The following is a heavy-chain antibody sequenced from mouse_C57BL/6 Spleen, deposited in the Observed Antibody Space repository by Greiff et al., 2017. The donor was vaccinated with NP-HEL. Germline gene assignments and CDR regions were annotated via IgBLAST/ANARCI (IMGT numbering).Heavy chain of an antibody. V-gene: IGHV1-50*01. CDR2: IDPSDSYT. D-gene: IGHD1-1*01. J-gene: IGHJ1*03. Sequence: VQLQQPGAELVKPGASVKLSCKASGYTFTSYWMQWVKQRPGQGLEWIGEIDPSDSYTNYNQKFKGKATLTVDTSSSTAYMQLSSLTSEDSAVYYCAREGNYYGSKSWYFDVWGTGTTVTVSS. CDR3: AREGNYYGSKSWYFDV. CDR1: GYTFTSYW.